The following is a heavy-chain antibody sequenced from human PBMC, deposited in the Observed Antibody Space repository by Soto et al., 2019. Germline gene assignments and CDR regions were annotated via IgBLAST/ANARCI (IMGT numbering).Heavy chain of an antibody. J-gene: IGHJ6*02. CDR2: IYDTGISGYTPST. Sequence: PSETLSLTCTVSGGSVSSGSYYWSCIRHPRGKGLEWIAYIYDTGISGYTPSTSYNPSLKSRVTMSVDTSKSQFSLKLTSVTAADTAVYYCARGEDAFFYYGLDVWGQGITVTVSS. CDR3: ARGEDAFFYYGLDV. CDR1: GGSVSSGSYY. V-gene: IGHV4-61*01.